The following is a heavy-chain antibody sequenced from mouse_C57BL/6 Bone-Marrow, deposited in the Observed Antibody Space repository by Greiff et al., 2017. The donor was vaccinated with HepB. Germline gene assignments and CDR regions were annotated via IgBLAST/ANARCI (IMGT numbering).Heavy chain of an antibody. J-gene: IGHJ4*01. CDR3: TRFYDYDNAMDY. V-gene: IGHV5-17*02. CDR2: INSGSSTI. Sequence: EVQLVESGGGLVQPGGSRKLSCAASGFTFSSFGMHWVRQAPEKGLEWVAYINSGSSTIYYADTVKGRFTVSRDNPKTILFLQMTSLRSEDTAMYYCTRFYDYDNAMDYWGQGTSVTVSS. D-gene: IGHD2-4*01. CDR1: GFTFSSFG.